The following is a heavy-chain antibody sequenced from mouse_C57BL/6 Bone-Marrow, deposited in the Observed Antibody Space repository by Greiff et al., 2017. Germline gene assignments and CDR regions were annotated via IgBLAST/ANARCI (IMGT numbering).Heavy chain of an antibody. CDR3: ARLRDYFDY. CDR2: IYPNSGGT. V-gene: IGHV1-72*01. D-gene: IGHD1-1*01. J-gene: IGHJ2*01. Sequence: QVHLQQPGAELVKPGASVKLSCKASGYTFTSYWMHWVKQRPGRGLEWIGRIYPNSGGTKYNEKFKSKATLTVDTPSSTAYMQLSSLTSEDSAVYYCARLRDYFDYWGQGTTVTVSA. CDR1: GYTFTSYW.